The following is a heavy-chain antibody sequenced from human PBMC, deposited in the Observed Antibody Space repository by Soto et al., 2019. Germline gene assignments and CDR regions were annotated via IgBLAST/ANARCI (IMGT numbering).Heavy chain of an antibody. CDR3: ARVEWLLYYYFDY. V-gene: IGHV4-59*12. D-gene: IGHD3-3*01. CDR1: GGSISSYY. J-gene: IGHJ4*02. CDR2: IYYSGST. Sequence: SETLSLTCTVSGGSISSYYWSWIRQPPGKGLEWIGSIYYSGSTNYNPSLKSRVTISVDTSKNSLYLQMNSLRAEDTAVYYCARVEWLLYYYFDYWGQGTLVTVSS.